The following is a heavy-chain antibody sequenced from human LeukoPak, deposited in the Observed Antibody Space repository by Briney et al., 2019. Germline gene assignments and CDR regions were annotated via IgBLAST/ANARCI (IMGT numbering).Heavy chain of an antibody. CDR1: GGSFSGYY. CDR3: ARGAERGYSGYAPKYYYGMDV. V-gene: IGHV4-34*01. Sequence: PSETLSLTCAVYGGSFSGYYWSWIRQPPGKGLEWIGEINHSGSTNYNPSLKSRVTISVDTSKNQFSLKLSSVTAADTAVYYCARGAERGYSGYAPKYYYGMDVWGQGTTVTVSS. J-gene: IGHJ6*02. D-gene: IGHD5-12*01. CDR2: INHSGST.